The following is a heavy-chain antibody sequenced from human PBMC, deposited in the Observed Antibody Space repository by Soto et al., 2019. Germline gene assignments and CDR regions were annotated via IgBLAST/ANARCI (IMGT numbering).Heavy chain of an antibody. D-gene: IGHD3-22*01. CDR1: GGTCSSYA. V-gene: IGHV1-69*01. CDR3: ARGGADYYDSSGYPPFDY. Sequence: QVQLVQSGAEVKKPGSSVKVSCKASGGTCSSYAISWVRQAPGQGLEWMGGIIPIFGTANYAQKFQGRVTITADESTSTAYMEPSSLRSEDTAVYYWARGGADYYDSSGYPPFDYWGQGTLVTVSS. CDR2: IIPIFGTA. J-gene: IGHJ4*02.